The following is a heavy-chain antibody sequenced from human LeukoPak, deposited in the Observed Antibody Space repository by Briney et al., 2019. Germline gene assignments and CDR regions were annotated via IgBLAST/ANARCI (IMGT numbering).Heavy chain of an antibody. CDR1: GASVSSSTYS. Sequence: SETLSLTCTVSGASVSSSTYSWGWIRQSPGKGLEWIGSIYYGGTTSYSPSLRSRVTISVDTSKNQFSLKLRSVTATDTAVCFCARHVIDSPYTRFDYWGQGTLVTVSS. V-gene: IGHV4-39*01. CDR3: ARHVIDSPYTRFDY. D-gene: IGHD2/OR15-2a*01. CDR2: IYYGGTT. J-gene: IGHJ4*02.